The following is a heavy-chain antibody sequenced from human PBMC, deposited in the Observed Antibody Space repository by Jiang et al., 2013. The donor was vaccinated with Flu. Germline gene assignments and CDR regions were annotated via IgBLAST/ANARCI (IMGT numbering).Heavy chain of an antibody. CDR2: IYTSGST. V-gene: IGHV4-61*02. CDR3: ARAPSQRQFDY. J-gene: IGHJ4*02. Sequence: TLSLTCTVSGGSISSGSYYWSWIRQPAGKGLEWIGRIYTSGSTNYNPSLKSRVTISVDTSKNQFSLKLNSVTAADTAVYYCARAPSQRQFDYWGQGTLVTVSS. CDR1: GGSISSGSYY.